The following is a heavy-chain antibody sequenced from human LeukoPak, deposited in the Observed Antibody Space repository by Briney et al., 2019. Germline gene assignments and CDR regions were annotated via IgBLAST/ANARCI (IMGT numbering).Heavy chain of an antibody. CDR2: ISSSSSYI. V-gene: IGHV3-21*01. Sequence: GGSLRLSRAASGFTFSSYTMNWVRQAPGKGLEWVSSISSSSSYIYYVDSVKGRFTISRDNAKNSLYLQMNSLRAEDTAVYYCARDVPMVRGVIITAHDAFDIWGQGTMVTVSS. J-gene: IGHJ3*02. CDR3: ARDVPMVRGVIITAHDAFDI. CDR1: GFTFSSYT. D-gene: IGHD3-10*01.